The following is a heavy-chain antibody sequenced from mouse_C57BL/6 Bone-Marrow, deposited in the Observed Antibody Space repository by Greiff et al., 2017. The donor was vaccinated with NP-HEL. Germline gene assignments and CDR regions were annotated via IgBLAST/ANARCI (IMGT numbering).Heavy chain of an antibody. V-gene: IGHV2-3*01. CDR2: IWGDGST. CDR3: AKGAMDY. CDR1: GFSLPCSG. Sequence: VTLMASGPGLVAPSPCLSISCSFSGFSLPCSGVSWVRHPPGTGLACLGVIWGDGSTNYHSALISRLSISKYNSKSQVFLKLNSLQTDDAATYYCAKGAMDYWGQGTSVTVSS. J-gene: IGHJ4*01.